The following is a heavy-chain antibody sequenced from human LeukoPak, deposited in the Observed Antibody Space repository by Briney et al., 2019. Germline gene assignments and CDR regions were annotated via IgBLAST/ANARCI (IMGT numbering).Heavy chain of an antibody. D-gene: IGHD3-10*01. CDR1: GFTFSSYG. CDR2: IWYDGSNK. J-gene: IGHJ4*02. V-gene: IGHV3-33*01. Sequence: GGSLRLSCAASGFTFSSYGMHWVRQAPGKGLEWVAVIWYDGSNKYYADSVKGRFTISRDNYKNTLYLQMNSLRAEDTAVYYCARDPTYYYGSGSQDYWGQGTLVTVSS. CDR3: ARDPTYYYGSGSQDY.